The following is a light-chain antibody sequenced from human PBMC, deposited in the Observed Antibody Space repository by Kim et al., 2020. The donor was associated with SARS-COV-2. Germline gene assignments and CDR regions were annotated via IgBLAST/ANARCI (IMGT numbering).Light chain of an antibody. CDR2: KAS. Sequence: SVGDRVTIPCRASQSISSWLAWYQQRPGKAPNLLIYKASTLQSGAPSRFSGSGSGTEFTLTISNLQPDDFATYYCQQYDHYPWTFGLGTKVDIK. CDR1: QSISSW. V-gene: IGKV1-5*03. J-gene: IGKJ1*01. CDR3: QQYDHYPWT.